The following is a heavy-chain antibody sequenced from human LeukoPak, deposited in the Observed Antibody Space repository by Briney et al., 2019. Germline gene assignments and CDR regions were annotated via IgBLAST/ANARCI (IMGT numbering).Heavy chain of an antibody. D-gene: IGHD3-22*01. Sequence: SETLSLTCTVSGGSISSSSYYWGWIRQPPGKGLEWIGSIYYSGSTYYNPSLKSRVTISVDTSKNQFSLKLSSVTAADTAVYYCARVELYYDSSGYSAGDYWGQGTLVTVSS. CDR3: ARVELYYDSSGYSAGDY. J-gene: IGHJ4*02. CDR1: GGSISSSSYY. CDR2: IYYSGST. V-gene: IGHV4-39*01.